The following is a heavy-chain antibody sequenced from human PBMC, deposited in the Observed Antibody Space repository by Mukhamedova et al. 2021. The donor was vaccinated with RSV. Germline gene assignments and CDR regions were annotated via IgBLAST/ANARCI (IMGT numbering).Heavy chain of an antibody. D-gene: IGHD3-3*01. Sequence: RQAPGKGLVWVSRINSDGSSTSYADSVKGRFTISRDNAKNTLYLQMNSLRAEDTAVYYCARDGTIFGVVYFFDYWGQGTLVPVSS. J-gene: IGHJ4*02. CDR2: INSDGSST. V-gene: IGHV3-74*01. CDR3: ARDGTIFGVVYFFDY.